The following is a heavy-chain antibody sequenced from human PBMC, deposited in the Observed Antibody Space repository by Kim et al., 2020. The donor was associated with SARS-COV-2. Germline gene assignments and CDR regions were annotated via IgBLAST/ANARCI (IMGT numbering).Heavy chain of an antibody. V-gene: IGHV3-33*06. CDR1: GFTFSSYG. Sequence: GGSLRLSCAASGFTFSSYGMHWVRQAPGKGLECVAVIWYDGSNKYYADSVKGRFTISRDNSKNTLYLQMNSLRAEDTAVYYCAKETRYDFWSGYYWALGPGGGGYFDYWGQGTLVTVSS. CDR2: IWYDGSNK. D-gene: IGHD3-3*01. J-gene: IGHJ4*02. CDR3: AKETRYDFWSGYYWALGPGGGGYFDY.